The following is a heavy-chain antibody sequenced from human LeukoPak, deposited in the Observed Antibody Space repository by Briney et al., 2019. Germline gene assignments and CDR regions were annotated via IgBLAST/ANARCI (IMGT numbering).Heavy chain of an antibody. D-gene: IGHD5-18*01. V-gene: IGHV4-34*01. CDR2: INHSGST. J-gene: IGHJ6*02. CDR3: ARARFYSYGGYYYYYGMDV. CDR1: GGSFSGYY. Sequence: KPSETLSLTCAVYGGSFSGYYWSWIRQPPGKGLEWIGEINHSGSTNYNPSLKSRVTISVDTSKNQFSLKLSSVTAADTAVYYCARARFYSYGGYYYYYGMDVWGQGTTVIVSS.